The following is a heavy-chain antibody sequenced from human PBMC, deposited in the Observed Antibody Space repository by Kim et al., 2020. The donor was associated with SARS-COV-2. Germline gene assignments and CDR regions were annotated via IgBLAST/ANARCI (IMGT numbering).Heavy chain of an antibody. D-gene: IGHD2-8*02. V-gene: IGHV3-49*03. CDR1: GFTFGDYA. CDR3: TRGWMALRWYMDYYGMDV. CDR2: IRSKAYGGTT. J-gene: IGHJ6*02. Sequence: GGSLRLSCTASGFTFGDYAMSWFRQAPGKGLEWVGFIRSKAYGGTTEYAASVKGRFTISRDDSKSIAYLQMNSLKTEDTAVYYCTRGWMALRWYMDYYGMDVWGQGTTVTVSS.